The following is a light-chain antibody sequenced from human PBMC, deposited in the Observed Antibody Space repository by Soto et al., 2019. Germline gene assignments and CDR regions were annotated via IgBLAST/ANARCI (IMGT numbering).Light chain of an antibody. CDR2: GAS. Sequence: EIVMTQSPATLSVSPGERATLSCRASQSVGSNLAWYQQKPGQAPRLLIYGASTRATDIPVRFTGSGSGTEFTLTISSLQSEDFAVYYCQQYNNWPPWTFGQGTKVEIK. J-gene: IGKJ1*01. V-gene: IGKV3-15*01. CDR3: QQYNNWPPWT. CDR1: QSVGSN.